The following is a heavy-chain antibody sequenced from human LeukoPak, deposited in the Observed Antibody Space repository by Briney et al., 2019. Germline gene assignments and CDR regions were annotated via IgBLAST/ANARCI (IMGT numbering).Heavy chain of an antibody. CDR1: GFTFSDYY. Sequence: PGGSLRLSCAASGFTFSDYYMSWIRQAPGKGLEWVSYISSSGSTIYYADSVKGRFTISRDNAKNSLYLQMNSLRAEDTAVYYCARDEYYYDSSGYSHFDYWGQGTLVTASS. CDR3: ARDEYYYDSSGYSHFDY. CDR2: ISSSGSTI. D-gene: IGHD3-22*01. J-gene: IGHJ4*02. V-gene: IGHV3-11*01.